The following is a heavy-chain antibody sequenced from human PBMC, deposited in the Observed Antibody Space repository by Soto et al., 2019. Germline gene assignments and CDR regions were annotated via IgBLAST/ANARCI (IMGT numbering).Heavy chain of an antibody. J-gene: IGHJ4*02. CDR1: GFSLSTSGVG. Sequence: SGPTLVNPTQTLTLTCTFSGFSLSTSGVGVGWIRQPPGKALEWLALIYWNDDKRYSPSLKSRLTITKDTSKNQVVLTMTNMDTVDTATYYCAHIDLYYDILTGYYAYFDYWGQGTLVTVSS. CDR2: IYWNDDK. CDR3: AHIDLYYDILTGYYAYFDY. D-gene: IGHD3-9*01. V-gene: IGHV2-5*01.